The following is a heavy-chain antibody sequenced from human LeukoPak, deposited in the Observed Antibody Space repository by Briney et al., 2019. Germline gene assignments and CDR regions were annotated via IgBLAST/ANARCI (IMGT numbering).Heavy chain of an antibody. J-gene: IGHJ5*02. CDR1: GGSISSNSYY. CDR2: IYFSGST. D-gene: IGHD1-26*01. CDR3: AAASGSP. V-gene: IGHV4-39*01. Sequence: SETLSLTCTVSGGSISSNSYYWGWIRQPPGKGLEWIGSIYFSGSTYYNPSLKSRVTISVDTSKNQFSLNLTSVTATDTAVYYCAAASGSPWGQGTLVTVSS.